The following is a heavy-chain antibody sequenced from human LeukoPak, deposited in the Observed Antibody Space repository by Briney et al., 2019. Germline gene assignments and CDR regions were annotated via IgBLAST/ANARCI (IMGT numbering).Heavy chain of an antibody. D-gene: IGHD3-3*01. CDR1: GFTSSGSA. Sequence: PGGSLRLSCAASGFTSSGSAMHWVRQASGKGLEWVGRIRSKANSYATAYAASVKGRFTISRDDSKNTAYLQMNSLKTEDTAVYYCTSITIFGVLTSWGQGTLVTVSS. V-gene: IGHV3-73*01. CDR3: TSITIFGVLTS. CDR2: IRSKANSYAT. J-gene: IGHJ4*02.